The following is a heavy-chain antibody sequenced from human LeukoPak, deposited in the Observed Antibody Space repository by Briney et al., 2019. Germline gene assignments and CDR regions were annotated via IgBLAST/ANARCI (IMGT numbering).Heavy chain of an antibody. Sequence: GGSLRLSCAASGFTFSDYYMSWIRQAPGKGLEWVSYISSSNSYTNYADSVKGRFTISRDNAKNSLYLQMNSLRAEDTAVYYCARDRGGYSNFHYYYYGVDVWGQGTTVTVSS. J-gene: IGHJ6*02. CDR2: ISSSNSYT. CDR1: GFTFSDYY. V-gene: IGHV3-11*06. CDR3: ARDRGGYSNFHYYYYGVDV. D-gene: IGHD4-11*01.